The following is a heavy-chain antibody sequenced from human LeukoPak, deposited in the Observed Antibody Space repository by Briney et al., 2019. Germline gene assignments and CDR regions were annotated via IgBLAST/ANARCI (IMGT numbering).Heavy chain of an antibody. Sequence: PSETLSLTCTVSGGSISSSNYYWGWIRQPPGKGLEWIGSMYYSGSTYYNPSLKSRVTISADTSKNQFSLKLSSVTAADTAVYYCARQRYFDWLPDYWGQGTPVTVSS. V-gene: IGHV4-39*01. D-gene: IGHD3-9*01. CDR2: MYYSGST. CDR3: ARQRYFDWLPDY. CDR1: GGSISSSNYY. J-gene: IGHJ4*02.